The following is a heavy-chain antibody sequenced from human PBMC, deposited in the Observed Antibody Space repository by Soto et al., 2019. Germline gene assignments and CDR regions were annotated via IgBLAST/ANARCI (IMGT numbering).Heavy chain of an antibody. Sequence: VGSLRLSCAASGFTFSSYAMHWVRQAPGKGLEWVAVISYDGSNKYYADSVKGRFTISRDNSKNTLYLQMNSLRAEDTAVYYCARDRSIDYWGQGTLVTVSS. V-gene: IGHV3-30-3*01. CDR2: ISYDGSNK. J-gene: IGHJ4*02. CDR3: ARDRSIDY. CDR1: GFTFSSYA.